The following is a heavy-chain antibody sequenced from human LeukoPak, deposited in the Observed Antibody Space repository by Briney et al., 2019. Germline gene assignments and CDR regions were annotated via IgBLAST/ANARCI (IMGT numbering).Heavy chain of an antibody. CDR2: IQFDGGNR. V-gene: IGHV3-30*02. CDR3: AKQNARGGTYEPVTV. D-gene: IGHD3-16*01. Sequence: GGSLRLSCAAAGFTFSNYGMHWVGLAPGMGREGAALIQFDGGNRFYADSVKGRFTISRDSSKNTLSLQMNGLRVEDTAVYNCAKQNARGGTYEPVTVWGQAALVTVSS. J-gene: IGHJ4*02. CDR1: GFTFSNYG.